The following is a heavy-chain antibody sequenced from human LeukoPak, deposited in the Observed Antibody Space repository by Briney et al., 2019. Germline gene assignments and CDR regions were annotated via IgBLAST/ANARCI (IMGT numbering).Heavy chain of an antibody. Sequence: PSETLSLTCTVSGGSISSGSYYWSWIRQPAGKGLEWIGRIYTSGSTNYNPSLKSRVTISVDTSKNQFSLKLSSVTAADTAVYYCARGSSSGWDFDYWGQGTLVTVSS. CDR2: IYTSGST. CDR3: ARGSSSGWDFDY. CDR1: GGSISSGSYY. V-gene: IGHV4-61*02. D-gene: IGHD6-19*01. J-gene: IGHJ4*02.